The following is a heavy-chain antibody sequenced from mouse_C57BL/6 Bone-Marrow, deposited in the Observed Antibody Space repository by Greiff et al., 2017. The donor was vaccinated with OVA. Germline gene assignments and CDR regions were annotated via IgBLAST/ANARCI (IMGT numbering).Heavy chain of an antibody. CDR1: GYTFTSYW. D-gene: IGHD1-1*01. CDR2: IYPGSGST. CDR3: ARSTYGSSLYYFDY. V-gene: IGHV1-55*01. Sequence: QVQLQQSGAELVKPGASVKMSCKASGYTFTSYWITWVKQRPGQGLEWIGDIYPGSGSTNYNEKFKSKATLTVDTSSSTAYMQLSSLTSEDSAVYDCARSTYGSSLYYFDYWGQGTTLTVSS. J-gene: IGHJ2*01.